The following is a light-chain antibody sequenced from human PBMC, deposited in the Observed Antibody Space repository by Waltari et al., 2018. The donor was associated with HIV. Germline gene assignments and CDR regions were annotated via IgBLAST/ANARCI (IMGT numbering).Light chain of an antibody. CDR2: GAS. CDR3: QQYDTSPPKWT. Sequence: EIVLTQSPGTLSLSPGERATLSCRASQSVSSSFLAWYQQKPGQAPRLLIYGASRRAIGIPDRFSGSGSGTDFTLTISSLEPEDFAVYYCQQYDTSPPKWTFGQGTKVEIK. V-gene: IGKV3-20*01. CDR1: QSVSSSF. J-gene: IGKJ1*01.